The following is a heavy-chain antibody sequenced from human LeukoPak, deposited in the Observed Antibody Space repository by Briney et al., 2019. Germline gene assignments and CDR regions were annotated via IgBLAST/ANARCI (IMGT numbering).Heavy chain of an antibody. Sequence: SETLSLTCAVYGGSFSDYSWTWIRQPPGKGLEWIGEINHSGGTNHNPSLMSRVIMSVDTSKNQFSLKVSSVTAADTAVYYCARDGGYCGDGGCYTDYWSQGTLVTVSS. CDR1: GGSFSDYS. CDR3: ARDGGYCGDGGCYTDY. D-gene: IGHD2-15*01. V-gene: IGHV4-34*01. J-gene: IGHJ4*02. CDR2: INHSGGT.